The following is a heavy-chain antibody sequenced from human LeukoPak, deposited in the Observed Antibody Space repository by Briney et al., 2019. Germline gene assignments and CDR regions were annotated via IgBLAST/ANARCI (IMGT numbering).Heavy chain of an antibody. V-gene: IGHV3-30-3*01. Sequence: PGRSLRLSCAASGFTFSSYAMHWVRQAPGKGLEWVAVISYDGSNKYYADSVKGRFTISRDNSKNTLYLQMNSLRAEDTAVYYCARDGLSSGWYGSFDYWGQGTLVTVSS. D-gene: IGHD6-19*01. CDR1: GFTFSSYA. J-gene: IGHJ4*02. CDR2: ISYDGSNK. CDR3: ARDGLSSGWYGSFDY.